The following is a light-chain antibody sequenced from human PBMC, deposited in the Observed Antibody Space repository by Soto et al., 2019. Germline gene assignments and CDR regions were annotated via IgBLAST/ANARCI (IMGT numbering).Light chain of an antibody. J-gene: IGLJ1*01. Sequence: QSALAQPASASGTPGQSVTISCTGTSSDVGGYNYVSWYQQHPGKAPKLMIYEVSNRPSGVSNRFSGSKSGNTASLTISGLQAEDEADYYCSSYTSSSTPHVFGTGTKVTVL. CDR1: SSDVGGYNY. V-gene: IGLV2-14*01. CDR3: SSYTSSSTPHV. CDR2: EVS.